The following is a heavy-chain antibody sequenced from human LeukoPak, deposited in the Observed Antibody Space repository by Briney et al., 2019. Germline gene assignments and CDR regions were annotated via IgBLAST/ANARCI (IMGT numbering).Heavy chain of an antibody. J-gene: IGHJ5*02. D-gene: IGHD2-2*02. CDR3: ARDPECSSTSCYTGNWFDP. CDR2: ISSSSSYI. Sequence: GGSLRLSCAASGFTFSSYSMNWVRQAPGKGLEWVSSISSSSSYIYYADSVKGRFTISRDNAKNSLYLQMNSLRAEDTAVYYCARDPECSSTSCYTGNWFDPWGQGTLVTVSS. V-gene: IGHV3-21*01. CDR1: GFTFSSYS.